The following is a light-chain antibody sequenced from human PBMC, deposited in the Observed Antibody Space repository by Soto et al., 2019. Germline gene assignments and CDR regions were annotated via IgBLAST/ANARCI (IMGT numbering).Light chain of an antibody. V-gene: IGKV3-20*01. CDR1: QSVSSSY. Sequence: EIVLTQSPGTLSLSPGERATLSCRASQSVSSSYLAWYQQKPGQAPRLLIYGASSRATGIPDRFSASGSGTDFTLTISRLEPEDFAVYYCQQYGSSPRTFGQGTKVGIK. CDR3: QQYGSSPRT. J-gene: IGKJ1*01. CDR2: GAS.